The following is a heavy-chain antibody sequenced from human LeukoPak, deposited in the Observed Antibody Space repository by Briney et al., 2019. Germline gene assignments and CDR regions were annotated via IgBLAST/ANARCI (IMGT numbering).Heavy chain of an antibody. V-gene: IGHV4-4*07. CDR1: GGSISDYY. Sequence: SETLSLTCTVSGGSISDYYWSWIRQPAGKGLEWIGRIYSSGSYNYNPSLRGRVTMSVDTPTNQFSLRLYSVTAADTAVYFCARSPVTTIYWYFGLWGRGTLVTVSS. J-gene: IGHJ2*01. D-gene: IGHD4-17*01. CDR2: IYSSGSY. CDR3: ARSPVTTIYWYFGL.